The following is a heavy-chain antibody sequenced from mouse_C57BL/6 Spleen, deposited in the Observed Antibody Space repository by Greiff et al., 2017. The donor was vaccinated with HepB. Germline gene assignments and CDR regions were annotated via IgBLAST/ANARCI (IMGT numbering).Heavy chain of an antibody. Sequence: EVQGVESGGGLVKPGGSLKLSCAASGFTFSDYGMHWVRQAPEKGLEWVAYISSGSSTIYYADTVKGRFTISRDNAKNTLFLQMTSLRSEDTAMYYCARPHDGYLAWFAYWGQGTLVTVSA. V-gene: IGHV5-17*01. CDR2: ISSGSSTI. CDR3: ARPHDGYLAWFAY. D-gene: IGHD2-3*01. CDR1: GFTFSDYG. J-gene: IGHJ3*01.